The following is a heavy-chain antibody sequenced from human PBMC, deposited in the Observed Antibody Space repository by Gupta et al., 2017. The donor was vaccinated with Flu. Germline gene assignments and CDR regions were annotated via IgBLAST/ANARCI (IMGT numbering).Heavy chain of an antibody. CDR3: AKDIDRWELLWGAFDI. J-gene: IGHJ3*02. CDR2: ISWNSGSI. Sequence: EVQLVESGGGLVQPGRSLRLSCAAPGCTFDAYSMHWVRQAPGKGLEWVSGISWNSGSIGYADSVKGRFTISRDNAKNSLYLQMNSLRAEDTALYYCAKDIDRWELLWGAFDIWGQGTMVTVSS. V-gene: IGHV3-9*01. CDR1: GCTFDAYS. D-gene: IGHD1-26*01.